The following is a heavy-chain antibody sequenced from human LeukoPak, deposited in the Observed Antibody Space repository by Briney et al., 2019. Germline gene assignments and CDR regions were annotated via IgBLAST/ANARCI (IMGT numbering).Heavy chain of an antibody. D-gene: IGHD6-13*01. Sequence: ASVKVSCKASGYTFTSYGISWVRQAPGQGLEWMGWISAYNGNTNYAQKLQRRVTMTTDTSTSIAYMELRSLRSDDTAVYYCARDKEYSSSWYPTYYYYGMDVWGQGTTVTVSS. CDR1: GYTFTSYG. CDR3: ARDKEYSSSWYPTYYYYGMDV. V-gene: IGHV1-18*01. CDR2: ISAYNGNT. J-gene: IGHJ6*02.